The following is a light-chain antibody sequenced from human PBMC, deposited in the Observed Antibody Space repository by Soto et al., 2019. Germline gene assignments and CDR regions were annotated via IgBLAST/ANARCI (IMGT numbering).Light chain of an antibody. CDR1: QSISNW. CDR2: DAS. CDR3: QQYNNYWT. J-gene: IGKJ1*01. Sequence: DIQMTQSPSTLSASVGDRVTITCRASQSISNWLAWYQQKPGKAPELLIYDASTLESGVPSRFSGTGSGTEFTLTISSLQPYDFATYYCQQYNNYWTFGQGTKVEIK. V-gene: IGKV1-5*01.